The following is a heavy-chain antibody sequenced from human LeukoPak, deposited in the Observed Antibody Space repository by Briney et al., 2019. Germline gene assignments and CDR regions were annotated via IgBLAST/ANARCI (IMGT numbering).Heavy chain of an antibody. J-gene: IGHJ3*02. V-gene: IGHV3-11*04. D-gene: IGHD5-24*01. CDR3: AREGPTKEMATLKQAFDI. CDR2: ISSSGSRI. Sequence: KPGGSLRLSCAASGFTFSDYYMSWVRQARGKGVEWVSYISSSGSRINYAECVKGRFNISRDNPKNSLYLQMNSLRAEDTAVYYCAREGPTKEMATLKQAFDIWGQGTMVTVSS. CDR1: GFTFSDYY.